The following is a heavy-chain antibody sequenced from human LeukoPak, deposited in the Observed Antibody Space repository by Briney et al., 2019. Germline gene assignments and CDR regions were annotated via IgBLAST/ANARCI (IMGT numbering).Heavy chain of an antibody. J-gene: IGHJ4*02. CDR1: GYTLTNYG. D-gene: IGHD2-8*02. CDR3: ARIFPGTRYSWYFDY. CDR2: ISAYNGNT. Sequence: ASVKVSCTASGYTLTNYGISGVRQAPGQGLEWMGWISAYNGNTNYAQKLQGRVTMTTDTSTSTAYMELRSLRSDDTAVYSCARIFPGTRYSWYFDYWGQGTLVTVSS. V-gene: IGHV1-18*01.